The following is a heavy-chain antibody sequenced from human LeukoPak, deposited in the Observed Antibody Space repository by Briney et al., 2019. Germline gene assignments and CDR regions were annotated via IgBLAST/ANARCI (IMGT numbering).Heavy chain of an antibody. D-gene: IGHD3-22*01. V-gene: IGHV4-59*01. J-gene: IGHJ3*02. CDR1: GGSISSYY. Sequence: SETLSLTCTVSGGSISSYYWSWIRQPPGKGLEWIGYIYYSGSTNYNPSLKSRVTISVDTSKNQFSLKLSSVTAADTAVYYCARGWNYYDSSGSFDAFDIWGQGTMVTVSS. CDR3: ARGWNYYDSSGSFDAFDI. CDR2: IYYSGST.